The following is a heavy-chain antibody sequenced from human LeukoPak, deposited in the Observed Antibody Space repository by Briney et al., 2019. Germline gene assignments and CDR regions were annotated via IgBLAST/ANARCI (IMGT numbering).Heavy chain of an antibody. CDR2: INHSGST. D-gene: IGHD2-2*03. CDR3: ARALDIVVVPAATAFDP. J-gene: IGHJ5*02. Sequence: PSETLSLTCAVYGGSFSGYYWSWIRQPPGKGLERIGEINHSGSTNYNPSLKSRVTISVDTSKNQFSLKLSSVTAADTAVYYCARALDIVVVPAATAFDPWGQGTLVTVSS. CDR1: GGSFSGYY. V-gene: IGHV4-34*01.